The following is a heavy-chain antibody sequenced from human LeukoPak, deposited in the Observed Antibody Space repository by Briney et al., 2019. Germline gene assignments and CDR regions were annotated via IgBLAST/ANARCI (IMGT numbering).Heavy chain of an antibody. CDR3: ARGYSGTYHTHDFGY. Sequence: SETLSFTCTVYGGSFSGYYWSWIRQPPGKGLEWIGEINDSGSTNYNPSLKSRVTISVDTSKNQFSLKLNSVTAADTAVYFCARGYSGTYHTHDFGYWGQGTLVTVSS. CDR2: INDSGST. J-gene: IGHJ4*01. CDR1: GGSFSGYY. D-gene: IGHD1-26*01. V-gene: IGHV4-34*01.